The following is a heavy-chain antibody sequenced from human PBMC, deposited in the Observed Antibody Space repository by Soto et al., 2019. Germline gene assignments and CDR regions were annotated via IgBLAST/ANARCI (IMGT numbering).Heavy chain of an antibody. CDR2: ISSSSSYI. D-gene: IGHD2-2*01. CDR3: ARDELVVPAADDDYYYGMDV. Sequence: GSLRLSCAASGFTFSSYSMNWVRRAPGKGLEWVSSISSSSSYIYYADSVKGRFTISRDNAKNSLYLQMNSLRAEDTAVYYCARDELVVPAADDDYYYGMDVWGQGTTVTVSS. CDR1: GFTFSSYS. V-gene: IGHV3-21*01. J-gene: IGHJ6*02.